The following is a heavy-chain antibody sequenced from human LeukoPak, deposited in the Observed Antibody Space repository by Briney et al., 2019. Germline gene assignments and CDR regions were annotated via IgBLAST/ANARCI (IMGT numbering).Heavy chain of an antibody. D-gene: IGHD3-9*01. CDR1: GGSISSSSYY. CDR2: IYYSGST. CDR3: ARVALRYFDWLFHDAFDI. J-gene: IGHJ3*02. V-gene: IGHV4-39*07. Sequence: SETLCLTCTVSGGSISSSSYYWGWIRQPPGKGLEWIGSIYYSGSTYYNPSLKSRVTISVDTSKNQFSLKLSSVTAADTAVYYCARVALRYFDWLFHDAFDIWGQGTMVTVSS.